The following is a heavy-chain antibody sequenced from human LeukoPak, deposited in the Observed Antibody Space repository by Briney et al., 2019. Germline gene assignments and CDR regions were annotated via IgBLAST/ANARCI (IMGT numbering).Heavy chain of an antibody. D-gene: IGHD3-10*01. V-gene: IGHV3-43*01. Sequence: GGSLRLSCEASGFTFDDYTMHWVRQAPGKGLEWVSFISWDGGGTSYADSVKGRFTISRDNNKNSLYLQMNSLRTEDTALYHCAKGPMVRGVNYMDVWGKGTTVTVSS. CDR1: GFTFDDYT. J-gene: IGHJ6*03. CDR2: ISWDGGGT. CDR3: AKGPMVRGVNYMDV.